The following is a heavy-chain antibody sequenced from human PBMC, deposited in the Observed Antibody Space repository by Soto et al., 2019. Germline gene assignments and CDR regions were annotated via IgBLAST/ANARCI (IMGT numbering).Heavy chain of an antibody. Sequence: QVQLVESGGGVVQPGGSLRLSCTTSGFTFNTYGMHWVRQAPGKGLEWVAIIWYDGSNKYYADSVKGRLTISRANSKNTLYLQMNRLRAEDTALYYCARSDCTGAYCYSWPFNYGVDVWGQGTTVTVSS. V-gene: IGHV3-33*08. CDR1: GFTFNTYG. CDR3: ARSDCTGAYCYSWPFNYGVDV. CDR2: IWYDGSNK. D-gene: IGHD2-21*02. J-gene: IGHJ6*02.